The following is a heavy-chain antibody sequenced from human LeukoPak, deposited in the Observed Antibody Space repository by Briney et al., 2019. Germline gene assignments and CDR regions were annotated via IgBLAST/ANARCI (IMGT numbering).Heavy chain of an antibody. CDR1: GFTVSSNY. CDR3: ARDPNGDYIGAFDM. J-gene: IGHJ3*02. CDR2: IYSGGST. Sequence: GGSLRLSCAASGFTVSSNYMSWVRQAPGKGLEWVSVIYSGGSTYYADSVKGRFTISRDNSKNTLYLQMNGLRAEDTAVYYCARDPNGDYIGAFDMRGRGTLVTVSS. D-gene: IGHD4-17*01. V-gene: IGHV3-53*01.